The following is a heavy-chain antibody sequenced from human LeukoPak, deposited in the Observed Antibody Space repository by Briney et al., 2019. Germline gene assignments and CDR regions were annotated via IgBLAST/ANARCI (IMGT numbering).Heavy chain of an antibody. CDR3: AEGSGWYSRREYYFDY. D-gene: IGHD6-19*01. CDR1: GFTFSSYA. CDR2: ISGSGGST. Sequence: GGSLRLSCAASGFTFSSYAMSWVRQAPGKGLEWVSAISGSGGSTYYADSMKGRFTISRDNSKNTLYLQMNSLRAEDTAVYYCAEGSGWYSRREYYFDYWGQGTLVTVSS. V-gene: IGHV3-23*01. J-gene: IGHJ4*02.